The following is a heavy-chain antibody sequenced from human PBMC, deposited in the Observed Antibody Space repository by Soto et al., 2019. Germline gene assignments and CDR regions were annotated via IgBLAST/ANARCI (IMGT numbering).Heavy chain of an antibody. CDR1: VLIFSDYH. V-gene: IGHV3-72*01. D-gene: IGHD6-19*01. CDR3: AMLGGWSGGSSGMDV. J-gene: IGHJ6*02. Sequence: EVQLVESGGGLVQPGGSLRLSCAASVLIFSDYHMDWVRQAPGKGLEWVGRIRRKANSYTTEYAASVKGRFTISRDDSKNSLYLQMNSLKSEDTAVYYCAMLGGWSGGSSGMDVWGQGPTVTVSS. CDR2: IRRKANSYTT.